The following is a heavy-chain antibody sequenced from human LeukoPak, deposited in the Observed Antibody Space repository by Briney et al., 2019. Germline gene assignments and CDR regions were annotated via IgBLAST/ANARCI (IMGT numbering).Heavy chain of an antibody. D-gene: IGHD1-7*01. J-gene: IGHJ4*02. CDR1: GLSFRDAW. CDR2: INSKAGCGTT. Sequence: PGGALRLSFGAAGLSFRDAWMTWFGQAPGKEGEGVGRINSKAGCGTTDCPSPVKARSIISRNDSKNTLFMQVNSLKTENTAVYYCNKVLAGSTLDLHYWGQGTLATVSS. CDR3: NKVLAGSTLDLHY. V-gene: IGHV3-15*07.